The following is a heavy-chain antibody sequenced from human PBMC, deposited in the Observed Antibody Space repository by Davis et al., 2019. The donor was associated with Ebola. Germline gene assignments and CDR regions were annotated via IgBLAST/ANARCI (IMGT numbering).Heavy chain of an antibody. CDR3: ARDGGHPRYSGRQYYYYYGMDV. J-gene: IGHJ6*02. V-gene: IGHV3-23*01. CDR1: GFAFSNYA. CDR2: VSVSAFMT. D-gene: IGHD1-26*01. Sequence: PGGSLRLSCAASGFAFSNYAISWVRQAPGKGLEWVSSVSVSAFMTYYADSVKGRFTISRDDSKSTLYLQMDSLRVEDTAVYYCARDGGHPRYSGRQYYYYYGMDVWGQGTTVTVSS.